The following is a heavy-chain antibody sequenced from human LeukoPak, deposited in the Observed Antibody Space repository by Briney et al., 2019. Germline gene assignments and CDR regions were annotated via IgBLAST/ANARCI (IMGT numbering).Heavy chain of an antibody. CDR3: ARYSSGWYSPFDS. CDR2: ISGSGGST. V-gene: IGHV3-23*01. J-gene: IGHJ4*02. CDR1: GFTFSSYA. Sequence: GGSLRLSCAASGFTFSSYAMSWVRQAPGKGLEWVSGISGSGGSTYYADSVKGRFTISRDNYKNTLYVQMNSLRAEDTAVYYCARYSSGWYSPFDSWGQGTLITVSS. D-gene: IGHD6-19*01.